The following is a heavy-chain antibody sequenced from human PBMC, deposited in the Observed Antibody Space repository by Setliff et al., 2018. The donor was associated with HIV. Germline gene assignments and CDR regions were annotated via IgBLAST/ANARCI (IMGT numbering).Heavy chain of an antibody. V-gene: IGHV3-48*04. D-gene: IGHD3-22*01. J-gene: IGHJ4*02. CDR3: ARDNYYATFDY. Sequence: GGSLRLSCAASGFTFSTYGMHWVRQAPGKGLEWVSYISSSRSTIYYADSVKGRFTISRDNAKNSLYLQMNSLRAEDTAIYYCARDNYYATFDYWGQGTLVTVSS. CDR1: GFTFSTYG. CDR2: ISSSRSTI.